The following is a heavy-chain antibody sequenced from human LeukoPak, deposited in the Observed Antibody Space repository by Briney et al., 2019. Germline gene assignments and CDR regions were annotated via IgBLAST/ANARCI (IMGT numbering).Heavy chain of an antibody. J-gene: IGHJ4*02. CDR2: IRYDGSNK. CDR3: AKEEWFGELLAY. CDR1: GFTFSSYG. V-gene: IGHV3-30*02. D-gene: IGHD3-10*01. Sequence: GGSLRLSCAAAGFTFSSYGMHWVRQAPGKGLEWVAFIRYDGSNKYYADSVKGRFTISGDNSKNTLYLQMNSLRAEDTAVYYCAKEEWFGELLAYWGQGTLVTVSS.